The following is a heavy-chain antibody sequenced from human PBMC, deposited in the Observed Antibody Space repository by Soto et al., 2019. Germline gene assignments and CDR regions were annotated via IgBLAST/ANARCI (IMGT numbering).Heavy chain of an antibody. CDR2: INSNGGST. CDR1: GFTFSSYA. CDR3: ARTSQYYFDY. J-gene: IGHJ4*02. V-gene: IGHV3-64*01. Sequence: EVQLVESGGGLVQPGGSLRLSCAASGFTFSSYAMYWVRQAPGKGLEYVSAINSNGGSTYYENSVKGRFTISRDNSKNTLYLQMGSLRAEDMAVYYCARTSQYYFDYWGQGTLVTVSS. D-gene: IGHD6-19*01.